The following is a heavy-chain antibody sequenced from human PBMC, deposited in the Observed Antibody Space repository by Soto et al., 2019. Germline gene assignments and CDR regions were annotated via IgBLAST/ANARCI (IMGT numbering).Heavy chain of an antibody. V-gene: IGHV4-4*07. CDR1: GGSISSYY. J-gene: IGHJ3*02. CDR3: ARVGKLELQGGAFDI. CDR2: IYTSGST. D-gene: IGHD1-7*01. Sequence: SETLSLTCTVSGGSISSYYWSWIRQPARKGLEWIGRIYTSGSTNYNPSLKSRVTMSVDTSKNQFSLKLSSVTAADTAVYYCARVGKLELQGGAFDIWGQGTMVTVSS.